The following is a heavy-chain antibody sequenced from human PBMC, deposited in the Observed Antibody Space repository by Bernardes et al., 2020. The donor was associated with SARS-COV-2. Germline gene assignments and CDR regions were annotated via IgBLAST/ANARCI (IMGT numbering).Heavy chain of an antibody. CDR1: GFTFTSYV. Sequence: GGSLRLSCAASGFTFTSYVMSWVRQAPGKGLEWVSVIGAGTYYADSVKCRFTMSSDSFKNTVYLQMNSLRVEDTDVYYCGKDHAVGTLGYFDSWGQGTLVTVAS. V-gene: IGHV3-23*01. J-gene: IGHJ4*02. CDR3: GKDHAVGTLGYFDS. CDR2: IGAGT. D-gene: IGHD1-26*01.